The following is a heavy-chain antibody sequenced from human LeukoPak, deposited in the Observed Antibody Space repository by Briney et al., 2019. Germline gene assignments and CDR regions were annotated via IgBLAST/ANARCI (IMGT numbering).Heavy chain of an antibody. J-gene: IGHJ1*01. D-gene: IGHD4-23*01. CDR1: GGSISSYY. CDR2: IYYSGST. Sequence: SETLSLTCTVSGGSISSYYWSWIRQPPGKGLEWIGYIYYSGSTNYNPSLKSRATISVDTSKNQFSLKLSSVTAADTAVYYCASRTVVIGSEYFQDWGQGTLVTVSS. V-gene: IGHV4-59*08. CDR3: ASRTVVIGSEYFQD.